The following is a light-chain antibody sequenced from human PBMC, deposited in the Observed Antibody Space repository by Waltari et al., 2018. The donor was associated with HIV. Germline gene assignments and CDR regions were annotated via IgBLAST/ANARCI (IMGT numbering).Light chain of an antibody. CDR1: GLQSKY. J-gene: IGLJ3*02. Sequence: SYELTQPPSMSVSPGQTATIACPGHGLQSKYVSWYQQKTGQSPVLVIFQDDSRPSGIPERFSGSNSDNTATLTISATQSMDEADYYCQVWDSGSVVFGGGTHLTVL. V-gene: IGLV3-1*01. CDR3: QVWDSGSVV. CDR2: QDD.